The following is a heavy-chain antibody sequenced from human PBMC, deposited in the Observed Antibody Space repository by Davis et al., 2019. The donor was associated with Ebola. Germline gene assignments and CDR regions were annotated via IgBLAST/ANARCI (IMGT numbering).Heavy chain of an antibody. CDR1: GYTFTGYY. CDR2: ISAYNGNT. V-gene: IGHV1-18*04. CDR3: ARGGCSSTSCYSFDY. J-gene: IGHJ4*02. D-gene: IGHD2-2*02. Sequence: ASVKVSCKASGYTFTGYYIHWVRQAPGQGLEWMGWISAYNGNTNYAQKLQGRVTMTTDTSTSTAYMELRSLRSDDTAVYYCARGGCSSTSCYSFDYWGQGTLVTVSS.